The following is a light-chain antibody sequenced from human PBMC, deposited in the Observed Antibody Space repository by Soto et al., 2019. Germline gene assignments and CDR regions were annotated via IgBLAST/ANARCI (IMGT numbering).Light chain of an antibody. CDR1: SSNIGSNY. J-gene: IGLJ3*02. CDR3: AAWDDSLSGQV. CDR2: RNN. V-gene: IGLV1-47*01. Sequence: QLVLTQPPSASGTPGQRVTISCSGSSSNIGSNYVYWYQQLPGTAPKLLIYRNNQRPSGVPDRFSASKSGTSASLAISGLRSDDEADYYCAAWDDSLSGQVFGGGTKLTVL.